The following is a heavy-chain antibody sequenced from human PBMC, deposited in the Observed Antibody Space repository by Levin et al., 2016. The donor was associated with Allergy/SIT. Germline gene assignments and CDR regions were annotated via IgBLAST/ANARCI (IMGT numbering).Heavy chain of an antibody. CDR3: ARIGVATITSFFYYHMDV. Sequence: GESLKISCAVSGFSFSDYAMHWVRQTPGKGLEWVAVVSYLGRKEYYADSVKGRFTISRDNSKNTLYLEMNSLRVEDTAVYFCARIGVATITSFFYYHMDVWGKGTTVTVSS. CDR2: VSYLGRKE. J-gene: IGHJ6*03. V-gene: IGHV3-30*03. CDR1: GFSFSDYA. D-gene: IGHD5-24*01.